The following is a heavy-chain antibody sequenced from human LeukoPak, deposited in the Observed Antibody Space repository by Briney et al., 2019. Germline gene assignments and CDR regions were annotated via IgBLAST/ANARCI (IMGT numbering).Heavy chain of an antibody. V-gene: IGHV4-34*01. CDR2: INHSRST. CDR1: GGSFSGYY. J-gene: IGHJ6*03. D-gene: IGHD6-13*01. CDR3: ARGFHSSSWSLRHYYYMDV. Sequence: SETLSLTCAVYGGSFSGYYWSWIRQPPGKGLEWVGEINHSRSTNYNPSLKSRVTISVDTSKNQFSLKLSSVTAADTAVYYCARGFHSSSWSLRHYYYMDVWGKGTTVTVSS.